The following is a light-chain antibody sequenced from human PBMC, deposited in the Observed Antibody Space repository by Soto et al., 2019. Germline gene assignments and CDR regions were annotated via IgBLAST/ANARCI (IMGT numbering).Light chain of an antibody. CDR3: SSYAGSNNSL. CDR1: SSDVGGYNY. J-gene: IGLJ1*01. V-gene: IGLV2-8*01. CDR2: EVS. Sequence: QSVLTQPPSASGSPGQSVTISCTGTSSDVGGYNYVSWYQQHPGKAPKLMIYEVSKRPSGVPDRFSGSKSANTASLTVSGLQAEDEADYYCSSYAGSNNSLFGTGTKLTVL.